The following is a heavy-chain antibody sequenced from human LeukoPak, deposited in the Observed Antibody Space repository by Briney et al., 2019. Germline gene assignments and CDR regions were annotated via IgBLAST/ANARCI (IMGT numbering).Heavy chain of an antibody. Sequence: GGSLRLSCAASGFTFSSYSMNWVRQAPGKGLEWVSHITASGTAMFYADSVKGRFTISRDNSQNTLYLQMNSLRAEDTALYYCAKTVVNSGWNHFDFWGQGTLVTVSS. D-gene: IGHD3-22*01. CDR2: ITASGTAM. V-gene: IGHV3-48*01. CDR3: AKTVVNSGWNHFDF. J-gene: IGHJ4*02. CDR1: GFTFSSYS.